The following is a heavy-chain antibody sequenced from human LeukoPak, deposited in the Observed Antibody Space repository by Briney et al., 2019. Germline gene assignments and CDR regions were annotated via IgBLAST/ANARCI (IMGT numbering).Heavy chain of an antibody. V-gene: IGHV4-4*02. CDR2: VYHSGSS. CDR3: LYGGNSGDWVY. J-gene: IGHJ4*02. D-gene: IGHD4-23*01. Sequence: SETLSLTCAVSGGSISSSNWWSWVRQPPGKGLEWIGEVYHSGSSNYNPSLKSRVTMSVDKSKNQFSLNLSSVTAADTAVYYCLYGGNSGDWVYWGQGTLVTVSS. CDR1: GGSISSSNW.